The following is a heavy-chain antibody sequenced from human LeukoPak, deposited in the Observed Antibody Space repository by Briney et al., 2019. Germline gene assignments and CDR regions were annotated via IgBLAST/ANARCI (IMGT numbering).Heavy chain of an antibody. J-gene: IGHJ4*02. CDR1: GFTFSSYA. CDR3: AKDKGCSGGGCYSDY. Sequence: PGGSLRLSCAASGFTFSSYAMTWVRQAPGKGLEWVSTISGSGGTTYYADSVKGRFTISRDNSKNTLYLQMNSLRAEDTAVYYCAKDKGCSGGGCYSDYWGQGTLVTASA. V-gene: IGHV3-23*01. CDR2: ISGSGGTT. D-gene: IGHD2-15*01.